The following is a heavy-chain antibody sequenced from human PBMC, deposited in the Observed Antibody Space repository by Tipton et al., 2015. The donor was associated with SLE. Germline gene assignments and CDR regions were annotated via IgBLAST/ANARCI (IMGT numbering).Heavy chain of an antibody. CDR1: GGSFSGYY. D-gene: IGHD3-16*01. V-gene: IGHV4-34*01. CDR2: INHSGST. J-gene: IGHJ6*03. CDR3: ARGRPRATQAWGGYYYYMDV. Sequence: GLVKPSETLSLTCAVYGGSFSGYYWSWIRQPPGKGLEWIGEINHSGSTNYNPSLKSRITIPVDTSKNQFSLRLSSVTAADTAVYYCARGRPRATQAWGGYYYYMDVWGKGTTVTVSS.